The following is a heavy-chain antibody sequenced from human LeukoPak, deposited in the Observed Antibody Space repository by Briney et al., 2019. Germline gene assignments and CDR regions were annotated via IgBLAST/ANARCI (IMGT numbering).Heavy chain of an antibody. CDR3: ARTYYVWGNYYFDY. D-gene: IGHD3-16*01. CDR2: ISSSDSTI. V-gene: IGHV3-11*04. Sequence: GGSLRLSCAASGFTFSDYYMSWIRQAPGKGLEWISYISSSDSTIYYADSVKGRFIISRDNAKNSLYLQMNSLRAEDTAVYYCARTYYVWGNYYFDYWGQGTLVTVSS. CDR1: GFTFSDYY. J-gene: IGHJ4*02.